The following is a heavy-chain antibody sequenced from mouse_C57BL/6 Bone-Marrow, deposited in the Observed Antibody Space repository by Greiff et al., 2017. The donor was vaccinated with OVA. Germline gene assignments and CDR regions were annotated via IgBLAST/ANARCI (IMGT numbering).Heavy chain of an antibody. V-gene: IGHV5-4*03. J-gene: IGHJ4*01. CDR3: ARAYYGSSYYAMDY. D-gene: IGHD1-1*01. Sequence: EVKLVESGGGLVKPGGSLKLSCAASGFTFSSYAMSWVRQTPEKRLEWVATISDGGSYTYYPDNVKGRFTISRDNAKNHLYLQMSHLKSEDTAMYYCARAYYGSSYYAMDYWGQGTSVTVSS. CDR2: ISDGGSYT. CDR1: GFTFSSYA.